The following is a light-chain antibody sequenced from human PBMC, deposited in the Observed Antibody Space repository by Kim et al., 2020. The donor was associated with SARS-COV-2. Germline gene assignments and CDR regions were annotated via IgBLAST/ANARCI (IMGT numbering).Light chain of an antibody. J-gene: IGKJ1*01. CDR2: KAS. CDR1: QSISNW. V-gene: IGKV1-5*03. Sequence: SVGDRVTITCRASQSISNWLAWYEQKPGKAPKLLLYKASTLESGVPSRFSGSGSGTEFTLTISSLQPDEFATYYCQQYNGYSSWTFGQGTKVDIK. CDR3: QQYNGYSSWT.